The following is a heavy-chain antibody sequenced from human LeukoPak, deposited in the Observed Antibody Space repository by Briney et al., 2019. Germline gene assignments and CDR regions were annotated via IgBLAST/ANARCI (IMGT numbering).Heavy chain of an antibody. J-gene: IGHJ6*04. CDR2: IKQDGGEK. V-gene: IGHV3-7*03. CDR3: VRDCSSASLSSGCYYAMDV. CDR1: GFTFNDYW. D-gene: IGHD2-2*01. Sequence: GGSLRLSCAASGFTFNDYWMTWVRQAPGKGLEWVAHIKQDGGEKYYVDSLKGRFTTSRDNAKNSLFLQMNSLRAEDTAVYYCVRDCSSASLSSGCYYAMDVWGKGTTVTVSS.